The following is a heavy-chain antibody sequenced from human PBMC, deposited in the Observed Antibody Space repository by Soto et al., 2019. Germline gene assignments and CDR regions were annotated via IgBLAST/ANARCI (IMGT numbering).Heavy chain of an antibody. CDR2: FDPEDGET. V-gene: IGHV1-24*01. CDR3: ATVVYDSSGTGAFDI. CDR1: GYTLTELS. J-gene: IGHJ3*02. Sequence: QVRLLQSGAEGKKPGASVKVSCKVSGYTLTELSMHWLRQAPGKGLGWMGGFDPEDGETIYAQKFQGRVTMTEDTSTDTAYMELSSLRSEDTAVYYCATVVYDSSGTGAFDIWGQGTMVTVSS. D-gene: IGHD3-22*01.